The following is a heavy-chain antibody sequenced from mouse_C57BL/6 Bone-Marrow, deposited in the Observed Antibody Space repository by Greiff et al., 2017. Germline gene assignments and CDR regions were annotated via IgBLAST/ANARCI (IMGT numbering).Heavy chain of an antibody. V-gene: IGHV5-2*01. D-gene: IGHD1-1*01. Sequence: EVHLVEPGGGLVQPGESLKLSCESTEYEFPSHYMPWVRKTPEERLELVAAINRAGGSTYYPDTMERRFIISRDNTKKPLYLQMSSLRSEDTALYYCASHGSSYRYFDVWGTGTTVTVSS. CDR3: ASHGSSYRYFDV. CDR2: INRAGGST. J-gene: IGHJ1*03. CDR1: EYEFPSHY.